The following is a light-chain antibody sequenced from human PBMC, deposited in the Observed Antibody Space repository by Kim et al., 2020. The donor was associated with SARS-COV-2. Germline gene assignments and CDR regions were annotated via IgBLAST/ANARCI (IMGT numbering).Light chain of an antibody. CDR2: GKH. Sequence: SSELTQDPAVSVALGQTVRITCQGDSLRRYYATWYQQKPGQAPILVIYGKHNRPSGIPDRFSGSSSGNTASLTITGTQAGDEAYYYCNSRDSNDNVVFGG. CDR1: SLRRYY. J-gene: IGLJ2*01. V-gene: IGLV3-19*01. CDR3: NSRDSNDNVV.